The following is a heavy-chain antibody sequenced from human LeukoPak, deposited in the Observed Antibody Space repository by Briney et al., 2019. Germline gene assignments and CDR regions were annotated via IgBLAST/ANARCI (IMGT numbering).Heavy chain of an antibody. CDR2: IKEDGSAK. J-gene: IGHJ6*02. CDR3: VMDMDV. CDR1: GFMFSSYW. Sequence: GGSLTLSCAASGFMFSSYWMNWIRQAPGKGLEWVANIKEDGSAKYYVDSVKGRFTISRDNAKNSLYLQMNSLRAEDTAVYYCVMDMDVWGQGTTVTVSS. V-gene: IGHV3-7*05.